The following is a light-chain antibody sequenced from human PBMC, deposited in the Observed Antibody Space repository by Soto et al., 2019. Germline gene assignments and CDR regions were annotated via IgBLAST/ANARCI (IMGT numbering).Light chain of an antibody. CDR1: SSDVGSYNL. Sequence: QSVLTQPASVSGSPGQSITISCTGTSSDVGSYNLVSWYQQHPGKAPKLMIYEGSKRPSGVSNRFSGSKSGNTASLTISGLQAEDESHYYCCSYAGSSPYVFGTGTKAAVL. J-gene: IGLJ1*01. CDR3: CSYAGSSPYV. CDR2: EGS. V-gene: IGLV2-23*01.